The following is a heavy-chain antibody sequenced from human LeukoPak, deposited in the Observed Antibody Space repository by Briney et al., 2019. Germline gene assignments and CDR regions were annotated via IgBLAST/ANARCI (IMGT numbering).Heavy chain of an antibody. Sequence: GRSLRLSCAASRFTFSNYAMHWVRQAPGKGLEWIAVISYDGSNKYYADSVKGRFTISRDNSKTTLYLQMNSLRPEDTAVYYCARDPYYYGSGSVNWFDPWGQGTLVTVSS. V-gene: IGHV3-30-3*01. J-gene: IGHJ5*02. CDR1: RFTFSNYA. D-gene: IGHD3-10*01. CDR2: ISYDGSNK. CDR3: ARDPYYYGSGSVNWFDP.